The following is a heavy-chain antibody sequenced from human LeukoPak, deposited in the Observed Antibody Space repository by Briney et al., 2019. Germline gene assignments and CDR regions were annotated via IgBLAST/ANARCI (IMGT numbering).Heavy chain of an antibody. CDR1: GFTFSSYA. CDR2: ISYDGSNK. CDR3: ARGVTAAGRRAFDI. V-gene: IGHV3-30-3*01. J-gene: IGHJ3*02. Sequence: GGSLSLSCAASGFTFSSYAMHWVRQAPGKGLEWVAVISYDGSNKYYADSVKGRFTISRDNAKNSLYLQMSSLRAEDTAVYYCARGVTAAGRRAFDIWGQGTMVTVSS. D-gene: IGHD6-13*01.